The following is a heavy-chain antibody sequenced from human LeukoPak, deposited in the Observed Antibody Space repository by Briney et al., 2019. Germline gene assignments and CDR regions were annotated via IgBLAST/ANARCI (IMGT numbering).Heavy chain of an antibody. J-gene: IGHJ5*02. CDR2: IYTSGST. D-gene: IGHD6-13*01. Sequence: SETLSLTCTVSGGSISSYYWSWIRQPPGKGLEWIGYIYTSGSTNYNPSLKSRVTISVDTSKNQFSLKLSSVTAADTAVYYCARHGGESLGRIAVADWFDPWGQGTLVTVSS. CDR3: ARHGGESLGRIAVADWFDP. CDR1: GGSISSYY. V-gene: IGHV4-4*09.